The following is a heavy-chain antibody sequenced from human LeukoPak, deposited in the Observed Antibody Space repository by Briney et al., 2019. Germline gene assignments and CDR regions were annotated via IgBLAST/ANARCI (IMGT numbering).Heavy chain of an antibody. V-gene: IGHV3-74*01. CDR3: ARGPSSNWSGLDF. Sequence: GGSLRLSCAASGFSFSGHWMHWARQLPGKGLVWVSRISPTGSTTSYADSVKGRFTVSRDNAKNTLYLQVNNLRAEDTAVYYCARGPSSNWSGLDFWGQGALLTVSS. D-gene: IGHD6-13*01. CDR2: ISPTGSTT. J-gene: IGHJ4*02. CDR1: GFSFSGHW.